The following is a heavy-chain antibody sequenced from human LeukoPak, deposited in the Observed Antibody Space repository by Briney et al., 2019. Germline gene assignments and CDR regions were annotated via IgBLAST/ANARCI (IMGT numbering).Heavy chain of an antibody. CDR2: IYPGDFDT. CDR3: ARRLMYYYDSSGYDVAFDI. D-gene: IGHD3-22*01. Sequence: PGESLKISCKGSGYSFTNYWIGWVRQMPGKGLEWMGVIYPGDFDTIYSPSFQGQVTISADKSIITAYLQWSSLKASDTAMYYCARRLMYYYDSSGYDVAFDIWGQGTMVTVSS. CDR1: GYSFTNYW. J-gene: IGHJ3*02. V-gene: IGHV5-51*01.